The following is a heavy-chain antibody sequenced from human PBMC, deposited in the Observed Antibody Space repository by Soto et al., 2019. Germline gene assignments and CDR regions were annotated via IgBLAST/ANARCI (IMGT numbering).Heavy chain of an antibody. D-gene: IGHD3-22*01. V-gene: IGHV3-30-3*01. CDR2: ISYDGSNK. J-gene: IGHJ4*02. CDR3: ARVGGGYYKGFGY. Sequence: VQLVESGGGVVQPGRSLRLSCAASGFTFSSYAMHWVRQAPGKGLEWVAVISYDGSNKYYADSVKGRFTISRDNSKNTLYLQMNSLRAEDTAVYYCARVGGGYYKGFGYWGQGTLVTVSS. CDR1: GFTFSSYA.